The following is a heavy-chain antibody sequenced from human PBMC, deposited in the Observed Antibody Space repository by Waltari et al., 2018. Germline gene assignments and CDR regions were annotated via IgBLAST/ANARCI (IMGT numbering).Heavy chain of an antibody. CDR1: GYTFTSYD. CDR3: ARSLPGLRNFDY. J-gene: IGHJ4*02. D-gene: IGHD4-17*01. CDR2: MNPNSGNT. V-gene: IGHV1-8*03. Sequence: QVQLVQSGAEVKKPGASVKVSCKASGYTFTSYDINWVRQATGQGLEWMGWMNPNSGNTKYSQKFQGRVTITRDTSASTAYMELSSLRSEDTAVYYCARSLPGLRNFDYWGQGTLVTVSS.